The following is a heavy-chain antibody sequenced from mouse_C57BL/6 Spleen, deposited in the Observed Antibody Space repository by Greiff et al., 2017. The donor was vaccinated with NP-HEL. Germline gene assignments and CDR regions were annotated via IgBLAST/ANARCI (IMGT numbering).Heavy chain of an antibody. CDR3: ARSDYYGSRSWYFDV. V-gene: IGHV1-53*01. Sequence: QVQLQQPGTELVKPGASVKLSCKASGYTFTSYWMHWVKQRPGQGLEWIGNINPSNGGTNYNEKFKSKATLTVDKSSSTAYMQLSSLTSEDSAVYYCARSDYYGSRSWYFDVWGTGTTVTVSS. CDR1: GYTFTSYW. D-gene: IGHD1-1*01. CDR2: INPSNGGT. J-gene: IGHJ1*03.